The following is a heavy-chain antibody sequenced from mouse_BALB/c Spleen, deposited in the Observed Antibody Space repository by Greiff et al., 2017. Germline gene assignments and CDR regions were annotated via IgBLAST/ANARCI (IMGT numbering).Heavy chain of an antibody. J-gene: IGHJ4*01. CDR3: ARADSSGGDYYAMYY. Sequence: EVQVVESGGGLVQPGGSLKLSCAASGFTFSSYGMSWVRQTPDKRLELVATINSNGGSTYYPDSVKGRFTISRDNAKNTLYLQMSSLKSEDTAMYYCARADSSGGDYYAMYYWGQGTSVTVSS. D-gene: IGHD3-2*01. CDR1: GFTFSSYG. CDR2: INSNGGST. V-gene: IGHV5-6-3*01.